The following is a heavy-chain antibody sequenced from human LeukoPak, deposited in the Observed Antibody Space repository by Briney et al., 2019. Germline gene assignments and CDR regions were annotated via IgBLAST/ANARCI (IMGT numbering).Heavy chain of an antibody. Sequence: GGSLRLSCAASGFTFDDNAMHWVRQAPGKGLEWVSGISWNSGSIDYADSVKGRFTISRDNAKNSLYLQMNGLRTEDTALYFCAKGLGIPYYLDSWGQGTLVTVSS. CDR2: ISWNSGSI. CDR1: GFTFDDNA. CDR3: AKGLGIPYYLDS. V-gene: IGHV3-9*01. J-gene: IGHJ4*02. D-gene: IGHD1-26*01.